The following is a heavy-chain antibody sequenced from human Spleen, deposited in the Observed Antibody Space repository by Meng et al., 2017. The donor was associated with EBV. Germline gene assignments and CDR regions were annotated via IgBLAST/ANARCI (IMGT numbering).Heavy chain of an antibody. CDR2: IYHGGDT. V-gene: IGHV4-4*02. D-gene: IGHD3-22*01. CDR1: GGPISSSTW. J-gene: IGHJ4*02. CDR3: ARRGVDYYDSSAWG. Sequence: HVPVRESGPGLVTPSGTLSLTCAVSGGPISSSTWWTWVRQPPGKGLEWIGEIYHGGDTNYNPSLKSRVTISVDKSKNQFSLKVRSVTAADTAVYYCARRGVDYYDSSAWGWGQGALVTVSS.